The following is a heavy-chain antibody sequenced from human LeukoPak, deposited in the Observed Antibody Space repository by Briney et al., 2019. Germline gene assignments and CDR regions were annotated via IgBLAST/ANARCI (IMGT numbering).Heavy chain of an antibody. CDR3: AREGESYYFDY. J-gene: IGHJ4*02. V-gene: IGHV1-69*13. CDR2: IIPIFGTA. CDR1: GGTFSSYA. Sequence: ASVKASCKASGGTFSSYALNWVRQAPGQGLEWMGGIIPIFGTANYAQKFQGRITITADVSTGTLYMELSSLRSEDTAVYYCAREGESYYFDYWGQGTLVTVSS.